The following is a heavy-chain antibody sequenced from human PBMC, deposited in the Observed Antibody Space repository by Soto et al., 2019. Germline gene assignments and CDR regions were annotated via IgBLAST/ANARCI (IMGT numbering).Heavy chain of an antibody. CDR3: ARGVGSGTYYNQYNWFDP. Sequence: APVKVSCKASGYTFTYYGISWVRQAPGQGLEWMGWINTYNGNTNHAQKLQGRVTMTTDTSTSTAYMELRSLRSDDTAVYYCARGVGSGTYYNQYNWFDPWGQGNLVTVSS. D-gene: IGHD3-10*01. J-gene: IGHJ5*02. CDR1: GYTFTYYG. V-gene: IGHV1-18*01. CDR2: INTYNGNT.